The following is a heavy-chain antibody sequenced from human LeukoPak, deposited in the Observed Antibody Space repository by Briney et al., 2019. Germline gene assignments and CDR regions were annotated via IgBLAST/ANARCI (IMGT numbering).Heavy chain of an antibody. CDR3: ARESGSYEAYFDY. J-gene: IGHJ4*02. CDR2: INPNSGNT. V-gene: IGHV1-2*02. D-gene: IGHD1-26*01. Sequence: ASVKVSCKASGYTFSGHYIHWMRQAPGQGLEWMGEINPNSGNTKYAQNFQGRVTMTRDTSISTAYMEMSSLRSDDTAVYYCARESGSYEAYFDYWGQGTLVTVSS. CDR1: GYTFSGHY.